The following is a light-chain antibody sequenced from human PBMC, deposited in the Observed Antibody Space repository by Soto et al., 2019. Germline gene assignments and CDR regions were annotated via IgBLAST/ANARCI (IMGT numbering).Light chain of an antibody. J-gene: IGLJ2*01. Sequence: QSALTQPRSVSGSPGQSVTISCTGTSNDVGGYDYVSWYQQYPGKAPTYILYDVTKRPAGVPDRFSGSKSGNTASLTISGRQADDEADYYCCSYAGNYTFFGGGTKLTVL. CDR2: DVT. CDR1: SNDVGGYDY. CDR3: CSYAGNYTF. V-gene: IGLV2-11*01.